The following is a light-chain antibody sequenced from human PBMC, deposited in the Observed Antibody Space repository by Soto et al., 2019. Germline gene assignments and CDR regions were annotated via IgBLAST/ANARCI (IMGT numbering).Light chain of an antibody. Sequence: DIQMTQSPSSLSASVGDRVTITCQASQDITNYLNWYQQKPGKAPKLLIYGASNLEIGVPSRFSGSGSGADFTFTINSLQPEDFALYYCQQYGDSPLTFGGGTKVEVK. CDR1: QDITNY. V-gene: IGKV1-33*01. J-gene: IGKJ4*01. CDR2: GAS. CDR3: QQYGDSPLT.